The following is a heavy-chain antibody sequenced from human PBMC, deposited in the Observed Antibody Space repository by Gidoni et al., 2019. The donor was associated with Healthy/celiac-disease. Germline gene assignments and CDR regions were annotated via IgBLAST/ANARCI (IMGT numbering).Heavy chain of an antibody. D-gene: IGHD1-26*01. CDR2: INPSGGST. J-gene: IGHJ3*02. CDR3: ARKGATKGAFDI. CDR1: GYTFPSYY. Sequence: QVQLVQSGAEVKKPGASVKVSCKASGYTFPSYYMHWVRQAPGQGLEWMGIINPSGGSTSYAQKFQGRVTMTRDTSTSTVYMELSSLRSEDTAVYYCARKGATKGAFDIWGQGTMVTVSS. V-gene: IGHV1-46*01.